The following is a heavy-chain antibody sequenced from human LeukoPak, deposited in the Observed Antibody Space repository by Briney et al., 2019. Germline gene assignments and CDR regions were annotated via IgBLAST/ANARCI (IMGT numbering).Heavy chain of an antibody. CDR2: INPNSGGT. Sequence: GASVEVSCKASGYTFTAYYIQWVRQAPGQGLEWMGWINPNSGGTNYPQKFQGRVTMTRDTSITTAYMELSRLRSDDTAVYYCARPSDTYYYDSSGFDAFDIWGQGTMVTVSS. D-gene: IGHD3-22*01. J-gene: IGHJ3*02. CDR1: GYTFTAYY. CDR3: ARPSDTYYYDSSGFDAFDI. V-gene: IGHV1-2*02.